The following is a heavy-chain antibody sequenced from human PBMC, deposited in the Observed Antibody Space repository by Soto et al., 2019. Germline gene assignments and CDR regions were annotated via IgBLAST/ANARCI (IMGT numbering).Heavy chain of an antibody. J-gene: IGHJ4*02. D-gene: IGHD2-15*01. V-gene: IGHV3-15*01. Sequence: PGGSLRLSCAASGFTFSNAWMSWVRQAPGKGLEWVGRIKSKTDGGTTDYAAPVKGRFTISRDDSKKTLYLQMNSLKTEDTAVYYWTTNYSRMVGAGLLDFDYWGQGTLVTVSS. CDR3: TTNYSRMVGAGLLDFDY. CDR1: GFTFSNAW. CDR2: IKSKTDGGTT.